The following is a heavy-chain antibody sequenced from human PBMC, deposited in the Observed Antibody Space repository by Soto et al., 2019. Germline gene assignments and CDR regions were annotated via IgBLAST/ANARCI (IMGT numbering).Heavy chain of an antibody. D-gene: IGHD2-2*01. CDR1: GDPISSGGYF. CDR3: ARSSTIRPNFDY. J-gene: IGHJ4*02. CDR2: IYYSGST. Sequence: PSETLSLTCTVSGDPISSGGYFWTWIRQAPGKGLEWIGSIYYSGSTYYSPSLKSRVTISVDTSKNQFSLNLSSVTAADTAVYYCARSSTIRPNFDYWGQGTLVTVSS. V-gene: IGHV4-39*01.